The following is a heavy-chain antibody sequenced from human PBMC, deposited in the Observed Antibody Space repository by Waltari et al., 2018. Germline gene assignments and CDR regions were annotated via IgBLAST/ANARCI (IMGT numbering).Heavy chain of an antibody. CDR3: ARDKIAAADYYYGMDV. J-gene: IGHJ6*02. Sequence: QVQLQESGPGLVKPSPTLSLTCTVPGGSISSGGYYWSWIRQHPGKGLEWIGYIYYSGSTYYNPSLKSRVTISVDTSKNQFSLKLSSVTAADTAVYYCARDKIAAADYYYGMDVWGQGTTVTVSS. CDR1: GGSISSGGYY. CDR2: IYYSGST. D-gene: IGHD6-13*01. V-gene: IGHV4-31*03.